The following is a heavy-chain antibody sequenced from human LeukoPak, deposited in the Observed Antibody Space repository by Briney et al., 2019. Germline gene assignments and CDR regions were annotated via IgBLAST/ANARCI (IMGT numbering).Heavy chain of an antibody. V-gene: IGHV3-11*04. Sequence: PGGSLRLSCAASGFTFSDYYMSWIRHAPGKGLEWVSYISSSGSTIYYADSVKGRFTISRDNAKTSLYLQMNSLRAEDTAVYYCASTPSPYGYCSSTSCYRIDYWGQGTLVTVSS. CDR1: GFTFSDYY. J-gene: IGHJ4*02. D-gene: IGHD2-2*02. CDR2: ISSSGSTI. CDR3: ASTPSPYGYCSSTSCYRIDY.